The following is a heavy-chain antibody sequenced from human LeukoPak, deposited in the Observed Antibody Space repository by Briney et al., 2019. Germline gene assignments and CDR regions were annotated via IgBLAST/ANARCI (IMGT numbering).Heavy chain of an antibody. D-gene: IGHD2-2*01. Sequence: GGALRLSCEGSGFPLNSYALHWVRQAPGKGLEWVALISYNGNIIEYADSVKGRFTISRDNSKNTLYLLMNSLTREDTAVYYCARGVEVVAADVFDHWGQGTLVTVSS. CDR3: ARGVEVVAADVFDH. V-gene: IGHV3-30*04. CDR2: ISYNGNII. J-gene: IGHJ4*02. CDR1: GFPLNSYA.